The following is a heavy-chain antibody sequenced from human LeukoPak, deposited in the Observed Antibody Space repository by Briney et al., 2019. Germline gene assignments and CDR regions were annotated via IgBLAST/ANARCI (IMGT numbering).Heavy chain of an antibody. Sequence: ASVKVSCKASGYTFTDYYMYWVRHAPGQGLEWMGSINPNSGDTNYAQSFQGRVTMTRDTSIGTAYMELSRLTSDDTAVYYCARDIRYCSSTSCSVADYWGQGTLVTVSS. D-gene: IGHD2-2*01. CDR3: ARDIRYCSSTSCSVADY. CDR2: INPNSGDT. CDR1: GYTFTDYY. J-gene: IGHJ4*02. V-gene: IGHV1-2*02.